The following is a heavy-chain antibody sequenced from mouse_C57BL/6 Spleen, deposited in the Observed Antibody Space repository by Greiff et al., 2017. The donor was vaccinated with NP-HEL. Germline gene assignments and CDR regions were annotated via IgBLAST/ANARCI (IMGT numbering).Heavy chain of an antibody. J-gene: IGHJ4*01. CDR1: GYTFTSYW. D-gene: IGHD2-4*01. CDR3: ARGGDYDPYAMDY. Sequence: QVHVKQPGAELVKPGASVKMSCKASGYTFTSYWITWVKQRPGQGLEWIGDIYPGSGSTNYNEKFKSKATLTVDTSSSTAYMQLSSLTSEDSAVYYCARGGDYDPYAMDYWGQGTSVTVSS. CDR2: IYPGSGST. V-gene: IGHV1-55*01.